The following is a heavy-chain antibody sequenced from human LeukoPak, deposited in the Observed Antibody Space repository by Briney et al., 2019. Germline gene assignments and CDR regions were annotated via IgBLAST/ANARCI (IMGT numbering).Heavy chain of an antibody. CDR1: GYTFTGYY. CDR2: INPSGGST. D-gene: IGHD6-19*01. CDR3: AKSSGWDLDAFDI. V-gene: IGHV1-46*01. J-gene: IGHJ3*02. Sequence: ASVKVSCKASGYTFTGYYMHWVRQAPGQGLEWMGIINPSGGSTSYAQKFQGRVTMTRDMSTSTVYMELSSLRSEDTAVYYCAKSSGWDLDAFDIWGQGTMVTVSS.